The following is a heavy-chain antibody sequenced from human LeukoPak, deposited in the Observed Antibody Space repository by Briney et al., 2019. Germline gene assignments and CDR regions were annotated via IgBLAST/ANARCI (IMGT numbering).Heavy chain of an antibody. J-gene: IGHJ4*02. CDR3: AKDKSGYTAMASGLVY. V-gene: IGHV3-9*01. CDR2: ISWHSGSI. Sequence: PGGSLRLSCAASGFTFDDYAMHWVRQAPGKGLEWVSGISWHSGSIGYADSVKGRFTISRDNAKNSLYLQMNSLRAEDTALYYCAKDKSGYTAMASGLVYWGQGTLVTVSS. CDR1: GFTFDDYA. D-gene: IGHD5-18*01.